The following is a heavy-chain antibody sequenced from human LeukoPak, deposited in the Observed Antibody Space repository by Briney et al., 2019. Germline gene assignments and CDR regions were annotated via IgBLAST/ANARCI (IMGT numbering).Heavy chain of an antibody. D-gene: IGHD6-13*01. V-gene: IGHV1-2*02. CDR1: GYTFTGYY. CDR2: INPNSGGT. CDR3: ARKNIAAAGRDWFDP. Sequence: VASVKVSCKAYGYTFTGYYMHWVRQAPGQGLEWMGWINPNSGGTNYAQKFQGRVTMTRDTSISTAYMELSRLRSDDTAVYYCARKNIAAAGRDWFDPWGQGTLVTVSS. J-gene: IGHJ5*02.